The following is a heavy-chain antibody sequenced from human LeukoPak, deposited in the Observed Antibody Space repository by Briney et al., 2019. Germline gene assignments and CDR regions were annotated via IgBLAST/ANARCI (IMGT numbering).Heavy chain of an antibody. CDR3: ARGSRYSYHWFDP. D-gene: IGHD5-18*01. CDR2: IYYSGST. V-gene: IGHV4-31*03. Sequence: PSETLSLTCTVSGDSISRGGFYWTWIRHYPGKGLEWIGYIYYSGSTNYNPSLESRVTISIDTSKNQFSLKLSSVTAADTAVYYCARGSRYSYHWFDPWGQGTLVTVSS. CDR1: GDSISRGGFY. J-gene: IGHJ5*02.